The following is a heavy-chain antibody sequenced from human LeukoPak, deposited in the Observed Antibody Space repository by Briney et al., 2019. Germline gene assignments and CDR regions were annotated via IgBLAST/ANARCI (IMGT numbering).Heavy chain of an antibody. D-gene: IGHD4-11*01. CDR1: GFTFSDYY. CDR3: ARVSGDDDYSNYPDYFDY. CDR2: ISRSGSTI. V-gene: IGHV3-11*01. Sequence: GGSLRLSRAASGFTFSDYYMSWIRQAPGKGLEWVSYISRSGSTIYYADSVKGRFTISRDNAKNSLYLQMNSLRAEDTAVYYCARVSGDDDYSNYPDYFDYWGQGTLVTVSS. J-gene: IGHJ4*02.